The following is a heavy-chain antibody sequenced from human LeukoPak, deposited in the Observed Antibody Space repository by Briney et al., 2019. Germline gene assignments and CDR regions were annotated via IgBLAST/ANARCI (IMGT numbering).Heavy chain of an antibody. V-gene: IGHV1-58*01. CDR3: AAGYCSSTSCYDPDAFDI. CDR1: GFTFTSSA. CDR2: IVVGSGNT. D-gene: IGHD2-2*01. Sequence: TSVKVSCKASGFTFTSSAVQWVRQARGQRLEWIGWIVVGSGNTNYAQKFQERVTITRDMSTSTAYMELSSLRSEDTAVYYCAAGYCSSTSCYDPDAFDIWGQGTMVTVSS. J-gene: IGHJ3*02.